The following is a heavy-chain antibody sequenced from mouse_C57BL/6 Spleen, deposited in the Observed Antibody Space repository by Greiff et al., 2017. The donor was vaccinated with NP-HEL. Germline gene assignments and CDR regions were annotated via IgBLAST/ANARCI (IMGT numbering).Heavy chain of an antibody. CDR2: INPSTGGT. D-gene: IGHD4-1*01. CDR3: ARSESWDPFDY. CDR1: GYSFTGYY. Sequence: EVQLQQSGPELVKPGASVKISCKASGYSFTGYYMNWVKQSPEKSLEWIGEINPSTGGTTYNQKFKAKATLTVDKSSSTAYMKLKSLTSEDSAVYYCARSESWDPFDYWGQGTTLTVSS. J-gene: IGHJ2*01. V-gene: IGHV1-42*01.